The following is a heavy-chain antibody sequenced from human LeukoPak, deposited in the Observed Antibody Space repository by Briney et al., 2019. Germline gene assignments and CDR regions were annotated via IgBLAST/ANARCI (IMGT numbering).Heavy chain of an antibody. CDR2: VNHSGST. J-gene: IGHJ4*02. D-gene: IGHD6-19*01. Sequence: SETLSLTCAVYGGSFSGYYWSWIRQPPGKGLEWIGEVNHSGSTNYNPSLKSRVTISVDTSKNQFSLKLNSVTAADTAVYYCARLHLVSSGWHPMADSWGQGTLVTVSS. V-gene: IGHV4-34*01. CDR1: GGSFSGYY. CDR3: ARLHLVSSGWHPMADS.